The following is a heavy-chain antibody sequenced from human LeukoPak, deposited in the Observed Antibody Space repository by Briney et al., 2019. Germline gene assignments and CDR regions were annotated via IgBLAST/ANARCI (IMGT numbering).Heavy chain of an antibody. Sequence: GGSLRLSCSASGFTFSSYAMHWVRQAPGKGLEYVSAISSNGGSTYYADSVKGRFTISRDNAKNSLYLQMNSLRAEDTAVYYCARATNWGYAFDIWGQGTVVTVSS. CDR1: GFTFSSYA. CDR2: ISSNGGST. J-gene: IGHJ3*02. CDR3: ARATNWGYAFDI. V-gene: IGHV3-64*04. D-gene: IGHD7-27*01.